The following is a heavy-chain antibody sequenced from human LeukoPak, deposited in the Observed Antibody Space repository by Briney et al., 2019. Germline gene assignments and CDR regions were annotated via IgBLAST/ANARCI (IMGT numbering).Heavy chain of an antibody. CDR3: ARERFGAYDSSGYYSY. Sequence: SVKVSCKTSGFTFTSNGISWVRQAPGQGLEWMGRIIPILGIANYAQKFQGRVTITADKSTSTAYMELSSLRSEDTAVYYCARERFGAYDSSGYYSYWGQGTLVTVSS. J-gene: IGHJ4*02. CDR2: IIPILGIA. CDR1: GFTFTSNG. V-gene: IGHV1-69*04. D-gene: IGHD3-22*01.